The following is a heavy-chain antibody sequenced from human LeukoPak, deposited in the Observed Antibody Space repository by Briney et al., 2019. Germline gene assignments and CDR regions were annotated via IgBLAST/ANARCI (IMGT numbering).Heavy chain of an antibody. CDR1: GYTLTELS. D-gene: IGHD2-15*01. CDR2: FDPEDGET. V-gene: IGHV1-24*01. J-gene: IGHJ4*02. Sequence: ASVKVSCKVSGYTLTELSMHWVRQAPGKGLEWMGGFDPEDGETIYAQKFQGRVTMTRNTSISTAYMELSSLRSEDTAVYYCARAGGYCGRISCPYYFDYWGQGSLVAVSS. CDR3: ARAGGYCGRISCPYYFDY.